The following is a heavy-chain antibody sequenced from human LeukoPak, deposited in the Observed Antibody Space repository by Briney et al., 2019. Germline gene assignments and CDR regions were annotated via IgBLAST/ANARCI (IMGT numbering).Heavy chain of an antibody. Sequence: GGSLRLSCAASGFTFSSYRMNWVRQAPGKGLEWVANIKQDGSEKYYVDSVKGRFTISRDNAKNSLFLQMNSLRAEDTAVYYCAKSSSSGWSLDYWGQGTLVTVSS. J-gene: IGHJ4*02. CDR1: GFTFSSYR. D-gene: IGHD6-19*01. CDR2: IKQDGSEK. V-gene: IGHV3-7*01. CDR3: AKSSSSGWSLDY.